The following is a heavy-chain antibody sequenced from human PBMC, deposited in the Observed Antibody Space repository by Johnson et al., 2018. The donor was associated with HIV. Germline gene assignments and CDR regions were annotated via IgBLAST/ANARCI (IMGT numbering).Heavy chain of an antibody. V-gene: IGHV3-66*01. CDR1: GFTVSSNS. J-gene: IGHJ3*02. CDR3: ASGDELGDDAFDI. D-gene: IGHD7-27*01. Sequence: MQLVESGGGLVQPGGSLRLSCAVSGFTVSSNSMTWVRQAPGKGLEWVSLIYRGGSTYYAGSVKGRFSISRDNAKNSLYLQMNSLRAEDTALYYCASGDELGDDAFDIWGQGTMVTVSS. CDR2: IYRGGST.